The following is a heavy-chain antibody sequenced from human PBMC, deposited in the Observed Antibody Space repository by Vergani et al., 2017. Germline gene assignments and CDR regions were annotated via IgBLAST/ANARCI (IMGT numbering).Heavy chain of an antibody. Sequence: QAQLVESGGGVVQPGRSLRLSCAASGFSFNRYGMHWVRQAPGKGLEWVGIIWYDGRIKYYAASVKGRFTISRDNSKNTLYLQMKSLRPEDTAVYYCAKEGGGYCSGGTCYPEYWGQGTLVIVSS. CDR3: AKEGGGYCSGGTCYPEY. V-gene: IGHV3-33*06. D-gene: IGHD2-15*01. CDR2: IWYDGRIK. CDR1: GFSFNRYG. J-gene: IGHJ4*02.